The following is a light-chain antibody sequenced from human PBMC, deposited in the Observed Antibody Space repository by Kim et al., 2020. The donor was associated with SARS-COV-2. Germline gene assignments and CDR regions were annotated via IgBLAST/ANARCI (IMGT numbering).Light chain of an antibody. CDR3: QAWDSGVV. CDR1: KVGEKY. V-gene: IGLV3-1*01. CDR2: QEA. J-gene: IGLJ2*01. Sequence: VTGSQGQTARITCSGDKVGEKYVCWYKQKPGQSTVLVIYQEAKRPSGIPERFSGYNSGDTATLTIRGTQAMDEADYYCQAWDSGVVFGGGNKLTVL.